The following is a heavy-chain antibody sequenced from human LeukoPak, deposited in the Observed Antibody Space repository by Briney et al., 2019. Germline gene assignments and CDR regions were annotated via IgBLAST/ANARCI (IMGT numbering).Heavy chain of an antibody. CDR2: ISSSGGST. J-gene: IGHJ4*02. CDR3: AKATFASSWNLYFDY. V-gene: IGHV3-23*01. D-gene: IGHD6-13*01. CDR1: GFSFSSYA. Sequence: PGGSLRLSCAASGFSFSSYAMSWVRQAPGKGLEWVSTISSSGGSTYYADSVKGRFTISRDNSKSTLYLQMNSLRAEDTAVYYCAKATFASSWNLYFDYWGQETLVTVSS.